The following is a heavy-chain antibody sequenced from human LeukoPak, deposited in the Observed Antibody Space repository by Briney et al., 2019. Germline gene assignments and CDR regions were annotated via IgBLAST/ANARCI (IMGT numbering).Heavy chain of an antibody. D-gene: IGHD3-10*01. V-gene: IGHV5-51*07. CDR1: EYRFTSYM. J-gene: IGHJ4*02. Sequence: GESLKISCKACEYRFTSYMIGWLHQPPGKGLGRMGIIYTSASDGRYSQYFQGQVTISAAKSISTANLEWSRLRASDTAMYYCERPLMVRGEGFYFDHWGQGALVTVSS. CDR3: ERPLMVRGEGFYFDH. CDR2: IYTSASDG.